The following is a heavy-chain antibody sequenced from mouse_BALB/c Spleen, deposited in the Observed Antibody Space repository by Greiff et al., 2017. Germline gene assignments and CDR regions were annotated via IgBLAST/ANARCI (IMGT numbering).Heavy chain of an antibody. CDR1: GFTFTDYY. J-gene: IGHJ3*01. CDR2: IRNKANGYTT. D-gene: IGHD1-1*01. V-gene: IGHV7-3*02. CDR3: ARDYGFAY. Sequence: EVKVVESGGGLVQPGGSLRLSCATSGFTFTDYYMSWVRQPPGKALEWLGFIRNKANGYTTEYSASVKGRFTISRDNSQSILYLQMNTLRAEDSATYYCARDYGFAYWGQGTLVTVSA.